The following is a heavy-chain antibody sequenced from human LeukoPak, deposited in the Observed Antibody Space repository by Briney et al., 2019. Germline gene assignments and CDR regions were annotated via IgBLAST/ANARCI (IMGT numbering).Heavy chain of an antibody. V-gene: IGHV3-74*01. D-gene: IGHD4-23*01. CDR1: GFTFSSYW. Sequence: GGSLRLSCAASGFTFSSYWMHWVRQAPGKGQVWVSRINSDGSGTNDADSVKGRSTISRDNAKNTLYLQMNSLRAEDTAVYYCARTRYGGNNYFDYWGQGSLVTVSS. CDR2: INSDGSGT. J-gene: IGHJ4*02. CDR3: ARTRYGGNNYFDY.